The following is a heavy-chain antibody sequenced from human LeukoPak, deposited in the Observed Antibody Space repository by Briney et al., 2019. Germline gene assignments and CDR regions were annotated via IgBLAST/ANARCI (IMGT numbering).Heavy chain of an antibody. CDR1: GFTFSDYW. D-gene: IGHD3-10*01. CDR2: IKSDGTGI. V-gene: IGHV3-74*03. CDR3: VRGQTIDY. Sequence: PAGSLRLSCTASGFTFSDYWMYWVRQAPGQGLVWVSLIKSDGTGILYEDFAEGRFTISRDNAKNALYLQMTSLREEDTAVYYCVRGQTIDYWGQGILVTVSS. J-gene: IGHJ4*02.